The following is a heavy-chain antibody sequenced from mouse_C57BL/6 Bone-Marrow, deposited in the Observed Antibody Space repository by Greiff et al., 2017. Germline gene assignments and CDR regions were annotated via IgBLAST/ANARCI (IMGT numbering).Heavy chain of an antibody. CDR1: GYTFTSYW. CDR2: INPSSGYT. J-gene: IGHJ2*01. Sequence: VNVVESGAELAKPGASVKLSCKASGYTFTSYWMHWVKQRPGQGLEWIGYINPSSGYTKYNQKFKDKATLTADKSSSTAYMQLSSLTYEDSAVYYCARRVLLRYYFDYWGQGTTLTVSS. V-gene: IGHV1-7*01. D-gene: IGHD1-1*01. CDR3: ARRVLLRYYFDY.